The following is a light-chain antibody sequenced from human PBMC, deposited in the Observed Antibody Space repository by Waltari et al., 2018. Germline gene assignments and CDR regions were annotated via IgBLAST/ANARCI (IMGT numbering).Light chain of an antibody. CDR2: GAS. Sequence: VLLTQSPASLSVSPGDPVILPCRASQSVRTNLVWYQQKAGQAPRTLIYGASTRASGVPSRFSGSGSETDFTLIISSLQSEDAAVYFCQQYYVWPPITFGGGTKLE. CDR1: QSVRTN. CDR3: QQYYVWPPIT. V-gene: IGKV3-15*01. J-gene: IGKJ4*01.